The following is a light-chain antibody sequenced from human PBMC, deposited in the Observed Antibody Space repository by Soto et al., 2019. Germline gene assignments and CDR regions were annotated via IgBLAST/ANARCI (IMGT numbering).Light chain of an antibody. CDR3: CSYAGSNTYWV. CDR1: SSDVGSYDV. Sequence: QSALTQPASVSGSPGQSITISGTGTSSDVGSYDVVSWYQQHPGKAPKLLIYVGSKRPSGVSTRFSGSKSGNTASLTISGLQAEDEADYYCCSYAGSNTYWVFGGGTKVTVL. V-gene: IGLV2-23*01. J-gene: IGLJ3*02. CDR2: VGS.